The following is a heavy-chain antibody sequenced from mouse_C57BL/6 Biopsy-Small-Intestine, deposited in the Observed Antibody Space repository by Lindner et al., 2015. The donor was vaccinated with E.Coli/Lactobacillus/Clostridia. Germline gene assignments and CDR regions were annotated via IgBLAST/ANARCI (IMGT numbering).Heavy chain of an antibody. CDR1: GYSFSSNG. Sequence: SVKVSCKASGYSFSSNGISWVRQAPGQGLEWMGRMNPNTGGTNYAQKFQGRVTMTRDTSISTAYMELSSLRSDDTVVYYCARGRRDGYSWLDYWGQGTLVTVSS. CDR3: ARGRRDGYSWLDY. V-gene: IGHV1-53*01. J-gene: IGHJ4*01. CDR2: MNPNTGGT. D-gene: IGHD2-3*01.